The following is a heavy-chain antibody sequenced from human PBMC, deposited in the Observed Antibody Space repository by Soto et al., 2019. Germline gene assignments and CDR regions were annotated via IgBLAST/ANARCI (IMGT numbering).Heavy chain of an antibody. J-gene: IGHJ4*02. CDR1: GFTFSSYA. CDR3: ATPRYYDNSTTYSDDQPADY. D-gene: IGHD3-22*01. CDR2: ISHDGNNT. V-gene: IGHV3-30-3*01. Sequence: HPGGSLRLSCAASGFTFSSYAMHWVRQAPGKGLEWVAFISHDGNNTYYADSVKGRFSISRDNSKNTLYLQMNSLRTEDTAMFYCATPRYYDNSTTYSDDQPADYWGLGTLVTVSS.